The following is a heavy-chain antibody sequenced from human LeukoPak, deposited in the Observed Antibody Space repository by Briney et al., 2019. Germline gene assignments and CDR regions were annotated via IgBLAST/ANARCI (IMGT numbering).Heavy chain of an antibody. J-gene: IGHJ4*02. CDR1: GFPFSDFE. CDR3: ALLAVASDFDY. Sequence: GGSLRLSCAVSGFPFSDFEMNWVGQAPGKGLEWVSNIGSSGTTRYYADSVKGRFSISRDNAKNSLYLQMNSLRVEHTGVYYCALLAVASDFDYWGQGALVTVSS. CDR2: IGSSGTTR. V-gene: IGHV3-48*03. D-gene: IGHD6-19*01.